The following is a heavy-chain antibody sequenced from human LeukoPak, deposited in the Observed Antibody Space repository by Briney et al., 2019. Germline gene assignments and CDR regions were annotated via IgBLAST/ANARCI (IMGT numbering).Heavy chain of an antibody. CDR1: GFTFSDYY. CDR2: ISSSGSTI. D-gene: IGHD5-24*01. CDR3: AREPPILRWLQQLDY. J-gene: IGHJ4*02. V-gene: IGHV3-11*04. Sequence: GGSLRLSCAASGFTFSDYYMSWIRQAPGKGLGWVSYISSSGSTIYYADSVKGRFTISRDNAKNSLYLQMNSLRAEDTAVYYCAREPPILRWLQQLDYWGQGTLVTVSS.